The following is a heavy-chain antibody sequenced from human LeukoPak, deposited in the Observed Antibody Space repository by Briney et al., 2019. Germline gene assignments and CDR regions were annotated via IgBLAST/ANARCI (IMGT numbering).Heavy chain of an antibody. CDR2: IYYSGST. CDR1: GGSISSYY. CDR3: AREEGFFDY. J-gene: IGHJ4*02. V-gene: IGHV4-59*01. Sequence: SETLSLTCTVSGGSISSYYWSRIRQPPGKGLEWIGYIYYSGSTNYNPSLKSRVTISVDTSKNQFSLKLSSVTAADTAVYYCAREEGFFDYWGQGTLVTVSS.